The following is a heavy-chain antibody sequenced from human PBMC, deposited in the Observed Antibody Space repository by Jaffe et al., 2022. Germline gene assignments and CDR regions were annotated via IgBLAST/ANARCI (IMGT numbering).Heavy chain of an antibody. CDR2: IIPILGIA. J-gene: IGHJ5*02. CDR1: GGTFSSYT. D-gene: IGHD3-10*01. CDR3: ARAGRDYYGSGSYYYNWFDP. V-gene: IGHV1-69*02. Sequence: QVQLVQSGAEVKKPGSSVKVSCKASGGTFSSYTISWVRQAPGQGLEWMGRIIPILGIANYAQKFQGRVTITADKSTSTAYMELSSLRSEDTAVYYCARAGRDYYGSGSYYYNWFDPWGQGTLVTVSS.